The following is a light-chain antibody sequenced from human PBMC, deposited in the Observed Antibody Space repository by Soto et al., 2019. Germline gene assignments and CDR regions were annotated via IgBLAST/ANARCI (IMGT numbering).Light chain of an antibody. CDR3: QHYDHWPLT. CDR1: QSVSSY. Sequence: EIVLTQSPATLSLSPGERATLSCRASQSVSSYLAWYQQKPGQAPRLLIYDASNRATGIPARFSGSGSGTDFTLTISSLEPEDFAVYYCQHYDHWPLTFGQGTRVEVK. V-gene: IGKV3-11*01. J-gene: IGKJ1*01. CDR2: DAS.